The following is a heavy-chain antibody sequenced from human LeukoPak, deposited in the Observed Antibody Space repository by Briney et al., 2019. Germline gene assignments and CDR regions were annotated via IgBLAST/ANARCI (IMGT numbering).Heavy chain of an antibody. CDR2: IYDSWTT. V-gene: IGHV4-39*01. Sequence: SETLSLTCTVSGDSTSSSTYYWDWIRQAPGKGLEWIGNIYDSWTTHYNPSLKSRVTISGDTSKNQFSLKLNSVTAADTAIYYCATHRRSGSGGSENAFEIWGQGTMVTVSS. D-gene: IGHD5-12*01. J-gene: IGHJ3*02. CDR1: GDSTSSSTYY. CDR3: ATHRRSGSGGSENAFEI.